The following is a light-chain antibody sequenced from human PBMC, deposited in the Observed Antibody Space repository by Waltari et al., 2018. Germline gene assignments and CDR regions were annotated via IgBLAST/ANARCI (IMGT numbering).Light chain of an antibody. CDR3: QHYVRLPVT. Sequence: EIVLTQSPGTLSLSPGERATLDCGASQSVGRSLAWYQQKPGRAPRLLLYDASSRATGIPDRFSGSGFGTDFSLTISRLEPEDFAVYYCQHYVRLPVTFGQGTKVEIK. CDR1: QSVGRS. CDR2: DAS. V-gene: IGKV3-20*01. J-gene: IGKJ1*01.